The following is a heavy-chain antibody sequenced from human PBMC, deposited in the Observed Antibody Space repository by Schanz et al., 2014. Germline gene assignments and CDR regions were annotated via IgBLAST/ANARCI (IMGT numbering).Heavy chain of an antibody. CDR3: ARDRRNADLDY. D-gene: IGHD1-1*01. J-gene: IGHJ4*02. Sequence: VQLLESGGGLVQPGGSLRLSCAASGFSFSDYYMSWIRQAPGKGPEYVSYISSGGTTTYHSDSVKGRFTISRDNAKNSLYLEMNSLRAEDTALYYCARDRRNADLDYWGQGTLXTVSS. V-gene: IGHV3-11*04. CDR1: GFSFSDYY. CDR2: ISSGGTTT.